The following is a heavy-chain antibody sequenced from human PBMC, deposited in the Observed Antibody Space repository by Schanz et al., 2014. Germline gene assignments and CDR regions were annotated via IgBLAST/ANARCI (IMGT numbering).Heavy chain of an antibody. Sequence: EVQLVESGGGLVQPRGSLRLSCSASGFTFSDHWMSWVRQAPGQGLEWVSAISGSGGSTYYADSVKGRFTISRDNSKNTLYLQINNLRAEDTAVYYCARDGDFDYWGQGTLVTVSS. CDR1: GFTFSDHW. V-gene: IGHV3-23*04. CDR2: ISGSGGST. CDR3: ARDGDFDY. J-gene: IGHJ4*02.